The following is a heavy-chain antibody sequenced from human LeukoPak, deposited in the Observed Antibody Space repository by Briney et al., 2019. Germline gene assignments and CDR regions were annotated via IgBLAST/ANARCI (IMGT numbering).Heavy chain of an antibody. CDR3: ARASLLFQGVVLPAASRPGGFDY. CDR1: GGSISSSSYY. V-gene: IGHV4-39*07. Sequence: SETLSLTCTVSGGSISSSSYYWGWIRQPPGKGLEWIGSIYYSGSTYYNPSLKSRVTISVDTSKNQFSLKLSSVTAADTAVYYCARASLLFQGVVLPAASRPGGFDYWGQGTLVTVSS. D-gene: IGHD2-2*01. J-gene: IGHJ4*02. CDR2: IYYSGST.